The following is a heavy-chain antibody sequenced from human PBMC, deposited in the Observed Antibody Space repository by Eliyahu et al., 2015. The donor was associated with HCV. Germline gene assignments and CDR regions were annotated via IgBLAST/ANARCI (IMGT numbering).Heavy chain of an antibody. V-gene: IGHV3-43*01. CDR2: ISWDGGST. J-gene: IGHJ4*02. D-gene: IGHD4-17*01. CDR3: AKGGDYAFDY. CDR1: FTFDDYT. Sequence: FTFDDYTMHWVRQAPGKGLEWVSLISWDGGSTYYADSVKGRFTISRDNSKNSLYLQMNSLRTEDTALYYCAKGGDYAFDYWGQGTLVTVS.